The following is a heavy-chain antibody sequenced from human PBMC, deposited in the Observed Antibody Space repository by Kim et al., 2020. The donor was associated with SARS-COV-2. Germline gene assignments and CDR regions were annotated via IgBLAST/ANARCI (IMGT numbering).Heavy chain of an antibody. D-gene: IGHD6-13*01. J-gene: IGHJ4*02. V-gene: IGHV4-59*01. Sequence: SLKSRVTISVDTSKNQFSLKLSSVTAADTAVYYCARALGGISSTLYYFDYWGQGTLVTVSS. CDR3: ARALGGISSTLYYFDY.